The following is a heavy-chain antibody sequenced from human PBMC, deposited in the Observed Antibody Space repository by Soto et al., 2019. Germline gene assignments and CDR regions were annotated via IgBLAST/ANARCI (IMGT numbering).Heavy chain of an antibody. CDR1: GGTFSSYT. CDR3: ARDSIAAAGTDY. Sequence: SVKVSCKASGGTFSSYTIAWVRQAPGQGLEWMGEIIPLFGTTNCVEKFQGRLTITADASTSTAYMELSSLRSEDTAMYYCARDSIAAAGTDYWGLGTLVTVSS. J-gene: IGHJ4*02. D-gene: IGHD6-13*01. V-gene: IGHV1-69*13. CDR2: IIPLFGTT.